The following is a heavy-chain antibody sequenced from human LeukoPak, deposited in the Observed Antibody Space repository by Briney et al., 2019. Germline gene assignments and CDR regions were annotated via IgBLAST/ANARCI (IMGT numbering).Heavy chain of an antibody. CDR3: SRRQGTKFYFDY. Sequence: SETLSLTCTVSGDSISSSSYYWGWIRQAPGKGLEWIGNIYYTGSTFYNPSLKSRVTISADTSKNQLSLKLSSVTAADTAVYFCSRRQGTKFYFDYWGQGTLVTVSS. D-gene: IGHD2-8*01. V-gene: IGHV4-39*01. CDR2: IYYTGST. CDR1: GDSISSSSYY. J-gene: IGHJ4*02.